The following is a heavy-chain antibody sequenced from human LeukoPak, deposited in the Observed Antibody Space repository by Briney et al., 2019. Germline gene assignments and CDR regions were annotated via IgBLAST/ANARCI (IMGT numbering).Heavy chain of an antibody. CDR2: ISPSGDIK. V-gene: IGHV3-23*01. D-gene: IGHD5-24*01. CDR3: AKDDAWLQYND. J-gene: IGHJ4*02. CDR1: GFTFSSYE. Sequence: GGSLRLSCAASGFTFSSYEMNWVRQAPGKGLEWVSGISPSGDIKYYVDSVRGRFTVSRDNSKNTLYLQINSLRDEDTAVYYCAKDDAWLQYNDWGQGTLVTVSS.